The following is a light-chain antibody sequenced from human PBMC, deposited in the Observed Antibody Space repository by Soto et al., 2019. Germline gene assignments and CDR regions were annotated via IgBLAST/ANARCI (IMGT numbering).Light chain of an antibody. V-gene: IGLV2-23*01. CDR3: CSYATSSFV. Sequence: QSGLTQPPSGSVSPGQSITISCTGTSSDVGGYNLVSWYQQHPGKAPKLIIFGNTERPSGVSHRFSGSKSGNTASLTISGVQVEEEADYHCCSYATSSFVFGTGTKVTVL. CDR1: SSDVGGYNL. CDR2: GNT. J-gene: IGLJ1*01.